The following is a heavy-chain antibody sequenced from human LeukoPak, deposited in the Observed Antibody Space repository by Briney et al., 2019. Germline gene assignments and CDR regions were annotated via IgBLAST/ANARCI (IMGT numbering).Heavy chain of an antibody. V-gene: IGHV3-33*08. CDR2: IWYDGSNK. Sequence: GSLRLSCAASGFTSSSYGMHWVRQAPGKGLEWVAVIWYDGSNKYYADSVKGRFTISRDNSKNTLYLQMNSLRAEDTALYYCARLAYCGGDCYSGDYYCYMDVWGKGTTVTVSS. CDR1: GFTSSSYG. CDR3: ARLAYCGGDCYSGDYYCYMDV. J-gene: IGHJ6*03. D-gene: IGHD2-21*02.